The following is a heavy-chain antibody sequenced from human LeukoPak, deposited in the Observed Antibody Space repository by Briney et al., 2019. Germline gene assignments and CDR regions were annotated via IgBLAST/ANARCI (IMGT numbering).Heavy chain of an antibody. CDR2: IYYSGST. V-gene: IGHV4-59*01. D-gene: IGHD3-22*01. CDR1: GGSISSYY. Sequence: SETLSLTCTVSGGSISSYYWSWIRQPPGKGLEWIGYIYYSGSTNYNLSLKSRVTISVDTSKNQFSLKLSSVTAADTAVYYCARDRSGYYDSSGYYHVFDYWGQGTLVTVSS. CDR3: ARDRSGYYDSSGYYHVFDY. J-gene: IGHJ4*02.